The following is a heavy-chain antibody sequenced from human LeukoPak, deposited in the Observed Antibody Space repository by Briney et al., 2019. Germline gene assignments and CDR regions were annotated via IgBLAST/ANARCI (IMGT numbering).Heavy chain of an antibody. CDR2: ISAYNGNT. CDR1: GYTFTSYG. V-gene: IGHV1-18*01. CDR3: ARDLASYGDYGY. D-gene: IGHD4-17*01. Sequence: ASVKVSCKASGYTFTSYGISWVRQAPGQGLEWMGWISAYNGNTNYAPKLQGRVTMTTDTSTSTAYMELRSLRSDDTAVYYCARDLASYGDYGYWGQGTLVTVSS. J-gene: IGHJ4*02.